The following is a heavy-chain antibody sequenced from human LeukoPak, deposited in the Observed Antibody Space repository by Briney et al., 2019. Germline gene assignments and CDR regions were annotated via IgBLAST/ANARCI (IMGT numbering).Heavy chain of an antibody. D-gene: IGHD4-11*01. J-gene: IGHJ5*02. CDR1: GGSISSSSYY. CDR2: ICYNGEL. Sequence: PSETLSLTCTVSGGSISSSSYYWGWIRQPPGKGLEWVGSICYNGELYYNPPLKSRVSISLDTSKNQFSLRLTSVTAADTAVYYCVTSTAYLQLGLDPWGQGTLVTVSS. CDR3: VTSTAYLQLGLDP. V-gene: IGHV4-39*07.